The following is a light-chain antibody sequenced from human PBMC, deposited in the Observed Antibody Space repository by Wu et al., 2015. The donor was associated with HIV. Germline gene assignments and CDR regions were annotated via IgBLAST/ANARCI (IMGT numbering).Light chain of an antibody. Sequence: EIVLTQSPGTLSLSPGEGATLSCRASQRITNNYLAWYHQKPGQAPRLLIYGASSRATGIPDRFSGSGSGTDFTLTISRLEPEDFAVYYCQQYGSSPVQFGQGTKLEI. J-gene: IGKJ2*01. CDR1: QRITNNY. CDR2: GAS. V-gene: IGKV3-20*01. CDR3: QQYGSSPVQ.